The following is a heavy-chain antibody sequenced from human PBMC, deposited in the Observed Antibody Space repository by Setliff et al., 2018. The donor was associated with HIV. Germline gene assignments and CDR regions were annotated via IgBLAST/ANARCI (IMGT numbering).Heavy chain of an antibody. D-gene: IGHD2-15*01. CDR1: GFTVSSNY. V-gene: IGHV3-66*01. J-gene: IGHJ3*02. Sequence: PGGSLRLSCAASGFTVSSNYMTWVRQAPGKGLEWVSVIYSGGSTYYADSVKGRFTVSRDNSKNTLFLQMNSLRAEDTAVYYCARGDWWLNGPKVDDAFDIWGRGTMVTVSS. CDR2: IYSGGST. CDR3: ARGDWWLNGPKVDDAFDI.